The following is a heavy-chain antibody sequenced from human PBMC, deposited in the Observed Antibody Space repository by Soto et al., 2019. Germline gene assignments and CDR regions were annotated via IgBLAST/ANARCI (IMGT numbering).Heavy chain of an antibody. CDR2: IGSKAKSYAT. V-gene: IGHV3-73*01. Sequence: GGSLRLSCAASGFTFSDSAMHWVRQASGKGLEWVGRIGSKAKSYATAYAASVKGRFTISRDDSKNTAYLQMNSLKIEDTAVYYCTDSKSDYWGQGTLVTVSS. CDR1: GFTFSDSA. CDR3: TDSKSDY. J-gene: IGHJ4*02. D-gene: IGHD2-15*01.